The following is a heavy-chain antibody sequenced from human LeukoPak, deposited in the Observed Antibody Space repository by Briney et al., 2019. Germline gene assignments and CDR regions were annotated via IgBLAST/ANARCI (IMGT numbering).Heavy chain of an antibody. CDR2: INHSGST. V-gene: IGHV4-34*01. D-gene: IGHD3-16*01. Sequence: PSETLSLTCAVYGGSFSGYYWSWIRQPPGKGLEWIGEINHSGSTNYNPSLKSRVTISVDTSKNQFSLKLSSVTAADTAVYYCARGRAGYVKRRRENAFDIWGQGTTVTVSS. CDR1: GGSFSGYY. J-gene: IGHJ3*02. CDR3: ARGRAGYVKRRRENAFDI.